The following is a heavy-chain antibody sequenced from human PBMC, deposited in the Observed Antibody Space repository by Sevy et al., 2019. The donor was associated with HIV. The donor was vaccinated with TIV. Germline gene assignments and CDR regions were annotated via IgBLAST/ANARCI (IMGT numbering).Heavy chain of an antibody. CDR3: TRDRGGISRFLEWSTANDAFDI. V-gene: IGHV3-49*04. CDR1: GFTFGDYT. Sequence: GGSLRLSCTASGFTFGDYTMNWVRQAPGKGLEWVGFIRSKASAGLTQYAASVKGRFTISRDDSKTIVYLQMNSLKAEDTAVYYCTRDRGGISRFLEWSTANDAFDIWGQGTMVTVSS. D-gene: IGHD3-3*01. J-gene: IGHJ3*02. CDR2: IRSKASAGLT.